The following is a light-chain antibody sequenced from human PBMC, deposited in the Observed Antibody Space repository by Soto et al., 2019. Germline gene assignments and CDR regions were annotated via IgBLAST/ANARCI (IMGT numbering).Light chain of an antibody. CDR2: DAS. CDR3: QQYSTYTPRT. Sequence: DIHMTQSPSTLSASVGDRVTITCRASQSISSWLAWYQQKPGKAPKLLIYDASSLESGVPSRFSGSGSGTEFTLTISSLQPDDFATYYCQQYSTYTPRTFGQGTKVDIK. CDR1: QSISSW. J-gene: IGKJ1*01. V-gene: IGKV1-5*01.